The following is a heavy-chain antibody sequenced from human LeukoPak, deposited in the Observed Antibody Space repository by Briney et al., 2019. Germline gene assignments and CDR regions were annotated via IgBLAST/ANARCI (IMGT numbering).Heavy chain of an antibody. Sequence: GGPLRLSCAASGFTFSSYSVNWVRQAPGKGVEWVSSISRSSSYIYYADSVKGRFTISRDNAKNSLYLQMNSLRAEDTAVYYCATSSDYDILTGYLIGYYYMDVWGKGTTVTVSS. V-gene: IGHV3-21*01. CDR3: ATSSDYDILTGYLIGYYYMDV. D-gene: IGHD3-9*01. CDR2: ISRSSSYI. CDR1: GFTFSSYS. J-gene: IGHJ6*03.